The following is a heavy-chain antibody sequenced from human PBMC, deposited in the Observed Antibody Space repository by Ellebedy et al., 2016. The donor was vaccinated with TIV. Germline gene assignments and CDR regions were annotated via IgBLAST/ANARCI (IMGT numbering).Heavy chain of an antibody. Sequence: MPSETLSLTCTVSGGSISSYYWSWIRQPPGKGLEWIGYIYYSGSTNYNPSLKSRVTISVDTSKNQFSLKLSSVTTADTAVYYCARVVWQLPVSYAFDIWGQGKMITVSS. D-gene: IGHD2-15*01. CDR1: GGSISSYY. J-gene: IGHJ3*02. CDR3: ARVVWQLPVSYAFDI. CDR2: IYYSGST. V-gene: IGHV4-59*01.